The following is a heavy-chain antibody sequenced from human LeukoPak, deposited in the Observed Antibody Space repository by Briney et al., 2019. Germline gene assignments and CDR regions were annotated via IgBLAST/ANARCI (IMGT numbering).Heavy chain of an antibody. J-gene: IGHJ4*02. V-gene: IGHV1-69*13. D-gene: IGHD2-8*01. CDR2: IIPIFGTA. CDR1: GGTFSSYA. CDR3: ARVFRANAPLFDY. Sequence: SVKVSCKASGGTFSSYAISWVRQAPGQGLEWMGGIIPIFGTANYAQKFQGRVTITADESTSTAYMELSSLRSEDTAVYYCARVFRANAPLFDYWGQGTLVTVSS.